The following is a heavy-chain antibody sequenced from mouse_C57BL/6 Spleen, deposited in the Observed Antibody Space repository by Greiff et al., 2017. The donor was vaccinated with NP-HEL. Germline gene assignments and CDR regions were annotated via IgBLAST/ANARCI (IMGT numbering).Heavy chain of an antibody. Sequence: QVQLQQPGAELVRPGSSVKLSCKASGYTFTSYWMDWVKQRPGQGLEWIGNIYPSDSETHYNQKFKDKATLTVDKSSSTAYMQLSSLTSEDSAVYYCAREGDYGSSYDWFADWGQGTLVTVSA. CDR1: GYTFTSYW. CDR2: IYPSDSET. CDR3: AREGDYGSSYDWFAD. J-gene: IGHJ3*01. V-gene: IGHV1-61*01. D-gene: IGHD1-1*01.